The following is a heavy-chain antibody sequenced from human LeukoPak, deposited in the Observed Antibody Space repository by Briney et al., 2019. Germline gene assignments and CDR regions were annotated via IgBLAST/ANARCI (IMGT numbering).Heavy chain of an antibody. D-gene: IGHD1-26*01. V-gene: IGHV1-18*01. CDR2: ISAYNGNT. J-gene: IGHJ3*02. CDR3: ARQVGELQDAFDI. CDR1: GYSFSSYG. Sequence: ASVKVSCKTSGYSFSSYGISWVRQAPGQGLEWMGWISAYNGNTNYAQKLQGRVTMTTDTSTSTAYMELRSLRSDDTAVYYCARQVGELQDAFDIWGQGTMVTVSS.